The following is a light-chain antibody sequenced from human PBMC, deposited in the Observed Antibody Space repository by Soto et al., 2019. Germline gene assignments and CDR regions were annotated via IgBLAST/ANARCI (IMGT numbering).Light chain of an antibody. CDR3: GTWDSSMTVVI. J-gene: IGLJ2*01. V-gene: IGLV1-51*01. CDR2: DNN. Sequence: QSVLTQPPSVSAAPGQKVTISCSGSSSNIGNNFVSWYQQLPGTAPNLLIYDNNKRPSGIPDRFSGSKSCTSATLGITGLQNGDEDDYYCGTWDSSMTVVIFGGGTKLTVL. CDR1: SSNIGNNF.